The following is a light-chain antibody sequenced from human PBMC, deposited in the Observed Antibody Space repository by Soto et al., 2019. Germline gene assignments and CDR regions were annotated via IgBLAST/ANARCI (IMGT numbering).Light chain of an antibody. CDR3: PQYGPSLIT. CDR2: DAS. V-gene: IGKV3-20*01. CDR1: QSVAYA. Sequence: ENVLTQSPGTLSLSPGETATLSCRASQSVAYALAWYQQKPGQAPRLLISDASSRATGVPDRFSGSGSGTDFTLTISRLEPEDFAVYDCPQYGPSLITFGQGTRLEIK. J-gene: IGKJ5*01.